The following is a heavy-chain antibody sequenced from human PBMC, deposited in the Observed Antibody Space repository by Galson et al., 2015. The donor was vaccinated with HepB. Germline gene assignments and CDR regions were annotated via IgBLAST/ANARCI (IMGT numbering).Heavy chain of an antibody. CDR1: GYTFTGYY. Sequence: SVQVSCKASGYTFTGYYMHWVRQAPGQGLEWMGWINPNSGGTNYAQKFQGRVTMTRDTSISTAYMELSRLRSDDTAVYYCASLNYYDSSGYYSDVLFDYWGQGTLVTVSS. D-gene: IGHD3-22*01. V-gene: IGHV1-2*02. J-gene: IGHJ4*02. CDR3: ASLNYYDSSGYYSDVLFDY. CDR2: INPNSGGT.